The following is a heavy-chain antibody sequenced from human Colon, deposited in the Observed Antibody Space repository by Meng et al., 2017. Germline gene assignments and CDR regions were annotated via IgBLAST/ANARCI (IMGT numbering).Heavy chain of an antibody. J-gene: IGHJ5*02. CDR3: ARERLSSGWYGGRWFDP. V-gene: IGHV4-34*01. CDR1: GGSALGYY. CDR2: ITDSGST. D-gene: IGHD6-19*01. Sequence: QGERQKWGQGLFKPSVTVPLTCAVYGGSALGYYWRWIRQPLGKVLEWVGEITDSGSTNYNQSLKTRVTISVGTSKIRSSLKLSCVTAAVTAVYYCARERLSSGWYGGRWFDPWGQGTLVTVSS.